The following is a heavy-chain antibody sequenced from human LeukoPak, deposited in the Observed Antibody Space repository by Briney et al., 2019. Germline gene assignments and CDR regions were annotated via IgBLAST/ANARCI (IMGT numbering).Heavy chain of an antibody. V-gene: IGHV3-7*01. CDR2: ISPDGSEK. D-gene: IGHD3-16*01. CDR1: GFRFGSEW. Sequence: GGSLRLSCAASGFRFGSEWMSWVRQSPEKGLEWVASISPDGSEKYYVDSVRGRFTISRDNGKNSLYLQLNSLRADDTAVYFCARYYDPPVGDAFDIWGQGTLVTVSS. CDR3: ARYYDPPVGDAFDI. J-gene: IGHJ3*02.